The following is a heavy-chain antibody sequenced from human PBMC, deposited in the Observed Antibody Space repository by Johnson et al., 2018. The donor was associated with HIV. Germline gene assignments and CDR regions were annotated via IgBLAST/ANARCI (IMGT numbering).Heavy chain of an antibody. J-gene: IGHJ3*02. CDR1: GFTFSSYG. CDR2: ISNDGSNK. V-gene: IGHV3-30*19. Sequence: QVQLVESGGGVVQPGGSLRLSCAASGFTFSSYGMHWVRQAPGKGLEWVAVISNDGSNKYYADSVKGRFTISRDNSKNTLYLQMNSLRAEDTAVYYCARDREWLLYGAFDIWGQGTMVTVSS. D-gene: IGHD3-3*01. CDR3: ARDREWLLYGAFDI.